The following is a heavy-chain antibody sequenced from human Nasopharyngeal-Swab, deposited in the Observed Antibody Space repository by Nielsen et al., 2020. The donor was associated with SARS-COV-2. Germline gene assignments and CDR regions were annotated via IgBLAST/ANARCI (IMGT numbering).Heavy chain of an antibody. Sequence: GESLKISCVGTGFPFGNFWMNWVRQAPGKGLEWVAFIAHDASNEYYGDSVKGRFSISRDSSKNTLYLQMDSLRGEDTAVYYCARDAPAHYGAFYWGRGTLVTVSS. CDR2: IAHDASNE. V-gene: IGHV3-30*03. CDR3: ARDAPAHYGAFY. D-gene: IGHD4-17*01. CDR1: GFPFGNFW. J-gene: IGHJ4*02.